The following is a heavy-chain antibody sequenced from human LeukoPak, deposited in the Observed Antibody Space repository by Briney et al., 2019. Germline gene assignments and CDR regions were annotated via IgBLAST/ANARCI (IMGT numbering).Heavy chain of an antibody. Sequence: PSETLSLTCTVSGASISNLYWSWVRQPPGKWREWIGNITYSGTTNDNHSLKSRVTISVDASKNRFSLKLSSLTAADTAVYYCARGAARLDWYFDLWGRGTLVTVSS. CDR1: GASISNLY. CDR2: ITYSGTT. J-gene: IGHJ2*01. V-gene: IGHV4-59*01. CDR3: ARGAARLDWYFDL. D-gene: IGHD6-6*01.